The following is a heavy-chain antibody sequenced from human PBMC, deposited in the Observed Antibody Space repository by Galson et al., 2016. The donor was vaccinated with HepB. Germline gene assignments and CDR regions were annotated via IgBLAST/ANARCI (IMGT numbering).Heavy chain of an antibody. CDR1: GFTFNSYA. V-gene: IGHV3-23*01. Sequence: SLRLSCAASGFTFNSYAMTWVRQGPGKGLEWVSTIVIGGSTHYTESVKGRFTISRDNAKNSLYLQMDSLRVEDTGFYYCARGEKGYSEGASWGQGTLVTVSS. CDR2: IVIGGST. D-gene: IGHD3-22*01. J-gene: IGHJ5*02. CDR3: ARGEKGYSEGAS.